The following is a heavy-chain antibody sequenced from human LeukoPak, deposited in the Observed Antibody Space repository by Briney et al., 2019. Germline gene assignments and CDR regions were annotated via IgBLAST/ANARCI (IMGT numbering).Heavy chain of an antibody. CDR1: GFTFSSYE. CDR3: AREGYYGSGSYFDY. CDR2: ISSSGSTI. Sequence: PGGSLRLSCAASGFTFSSYEMNWARQAPGKGLEWVSYISSSGSTIYYADSVKGRFTISRDNAKNSLYLQMNSLRAEDTAVYYCAREGYYGSGSYFDYWGQGTLVTVSS. J-gene: IGHJ4*02. V-gene: IGHV3-48*03. D-gene: IGHD3-10*01.